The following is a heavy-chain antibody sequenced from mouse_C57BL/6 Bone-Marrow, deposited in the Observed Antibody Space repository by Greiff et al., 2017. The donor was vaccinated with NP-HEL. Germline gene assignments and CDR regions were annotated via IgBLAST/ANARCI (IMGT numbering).Heavy chain of an antibody. Sequence: QVQLQQPGAELVKPGASVKLSCKASGYTFTSYWMHWVKQRPGQGLEWIGMIHPNSGSTNYNEKFKSKATLTVDKSSSTAYMQLSSLTSENSAVYYCARVNYYGSNYNYAMDYWGQGTSVTVSS. CDR2: IHPNSGST. D-gene: IGHD1-1*01. CDR3: ARVNYYGSNYNYAMDY. CDR1: GYTFTSYW. V-gene: IGHV1-64*01. J-gene: IGHJ4*01.